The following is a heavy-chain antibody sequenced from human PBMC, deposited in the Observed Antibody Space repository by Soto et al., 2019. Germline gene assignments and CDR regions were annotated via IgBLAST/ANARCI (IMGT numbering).Heavy chain of an antibody. V-gene: IGHV4-4*02. CDR3: ARDDHIVVVPTSLGAMDV. J-gene: IGHJ6*02. D-gene: IGHD2-2*01. CDR1: GGSISSNKW. CDR2: IYHSGST. Sequence: SETLSLTCAVYGGSISSNKWWSWVRQPPGKGLEWIGEIYHSGSTNYNPSLKGRVTISLDKSKNQFSLKLTSVTAVDSAVYYCARDDHIVVVPTSLGAMDVWGQGTTVTVSS.